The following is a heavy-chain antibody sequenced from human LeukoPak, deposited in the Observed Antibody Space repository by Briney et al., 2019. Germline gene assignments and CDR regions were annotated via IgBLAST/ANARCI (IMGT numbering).Heavy chain of an antibody. D-gene: IGHD3-16*02. CDR1: GGSFSGYY. J-gene: IGHJ4*02. CDR3: ARKGIYRGSLDY. CDR2: INHSGST. V-gene: IGHV4-34*01. Sequence: ASETLSLTCAVYGGSFSGYYWSWIRQPPGKGLEWIGEINHSGSTNYNPSLKSRVTISVDTSKNQFSLKLSSVTAADTAVYYCARKGIYRGSLDYWGQGTLVTVSS.